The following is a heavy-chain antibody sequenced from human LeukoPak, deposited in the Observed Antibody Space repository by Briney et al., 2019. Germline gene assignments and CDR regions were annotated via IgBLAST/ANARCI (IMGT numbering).Heavy chain of an antibody. V-gene: IGHV3-74*01. CDR1: GFIFSNYW. CDR3: ARGYRGAVPDPEGDS. CDR2: INTDGSDR. Sequence: GGSQRLSCAASGFIFSNYWMHWVRQSPGRGLVWLSRINTDGSDRSSADSVKGRFTISRDNAKNTLYLQMNSLRVEDTAVYYCARGYRGAVPDPEGDSWGQGTLVTVSS. D-gene: IGHD6-19*01. J-gene: IGHJ4*02.